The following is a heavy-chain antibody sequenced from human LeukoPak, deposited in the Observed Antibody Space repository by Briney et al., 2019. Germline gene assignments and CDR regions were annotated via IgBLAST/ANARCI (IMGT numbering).Heavy chain of an antibody. J-gene: IGHJ4*02. D-gene: IGHD2-2*01. CDR1: GFTFSSYA. CDR3: AKDLTRIVVVPAATPDG. V-gene: IGHV3-23*01. Sequence: SGGSLRLSCAASGFTFSSYAMSWVRQAPGKGLEWVSALSGSGGSTYYADSVKGRFTISRDNSKNTLYLQMNSLRAEDTAIYYCAKDLTRIVVVPAATPDGWGQGTLVTVSS. CDR2: LSGSGGST.